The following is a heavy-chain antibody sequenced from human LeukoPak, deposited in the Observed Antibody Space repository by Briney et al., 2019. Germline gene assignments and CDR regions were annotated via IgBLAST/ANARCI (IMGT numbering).Heavy chain of an antibody. D-gene: IGHD5-18*01. CDR3: AKSGYSYDWYYFDY. V-gene: IGHV3-23*01. J-gene: IGHJ4*02. Sequence: GASLRLSCAASGFTFSSDAMSWVRQAPGKGLNWVSTISGSGSATYYADSAKGRFTISRDNSKNTLYLQMNSLRAEDMAVYYCAKSGYSYDWYYFDYWGQGTLVTVSS. CDR2: ISGSGSAT. CDR1: GFTFSSDA.